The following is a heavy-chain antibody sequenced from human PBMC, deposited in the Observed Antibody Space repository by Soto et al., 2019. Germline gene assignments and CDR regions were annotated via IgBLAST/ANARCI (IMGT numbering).Heavy chain of an antibody. J-gene: IGHJ4*02. V-gene: IGHV3-23*01. D-gene: IGHD6-13*01. Sequence: EVQLLESGGGLDQPGGSLVLSCAASGFTFSSYAMSWVRQAPGKGLEWVSSISGGGNDAYYADSVKGRFIISRDNSRNTLYLQMNSLRADDTAVHYCARSLFLASSGIEPFDFWGQGTLVTVSS. CDR3: ARSLFLASSGIEPFDF. CDR1: GFTFSSYA. CDR2: ISGGGNDA.